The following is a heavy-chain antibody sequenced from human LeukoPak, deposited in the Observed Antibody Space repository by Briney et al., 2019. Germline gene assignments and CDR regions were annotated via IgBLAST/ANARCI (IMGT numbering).Heavy chain of an antibody. CDR2: ISSSSSYI. CDR1: GFTFGTYS. V-gene: IGHV3-21*01. J-gene: IGHJ4*02. CDR3: ARASYYYDLDY. Sequence: GGSLRLSCAASGFTFGTYSMNWVRQAPGKGLEWVSSISSSSSYIYYADSVKGRFTISRDNAQNSQYLQMNSLRAGDTAVYYCARASYYYDLDYWGQGTLVTVSS. D-gene: IGHD3-22*01.